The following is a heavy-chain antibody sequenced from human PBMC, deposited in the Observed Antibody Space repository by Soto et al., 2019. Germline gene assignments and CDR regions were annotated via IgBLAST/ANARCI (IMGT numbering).Heavy chain of an antibody. D-gene: IGHD2-15*01. CDR1: GFTFSDYY. V-gene: IGHV3-11*06. J-gene: IGHJ4*02. CDR3: ARYCSGGSCYSPLLLFDY. Sequence: GGSLRLSCAASGFTFSDYYMSWIRQAPGKGLEWVSYISSSSSYTNYADSVKGRFTISRDNVKNSLCLQMNSLRAEDTAVYYCARYCSGGSCYSPLLLFDYWGQGTLVTVSS. CDR2: ISSSSSYT.